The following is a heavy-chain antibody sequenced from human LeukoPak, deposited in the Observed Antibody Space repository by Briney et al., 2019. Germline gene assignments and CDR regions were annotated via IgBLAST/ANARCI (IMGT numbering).Heavy chain of an antibody. CDR1: GYTFITSY. Sequence: ASVKVSCKTSGYTFITSYTHWVRQAPGQGLEWMGMINPIDGNTNRPQKFRGRLTVTRDTSTSTVYMELSSLTSEDTAVYYCARETNVLRFLERIYWGQGTLVTVSS. CDR2: INPIDGNT. J-gene: IGHJ4*02. D-gene: IGHD3-3*01. CDR3: ARETNVLRFLERIY. V-gene: IGHV1-46*01.